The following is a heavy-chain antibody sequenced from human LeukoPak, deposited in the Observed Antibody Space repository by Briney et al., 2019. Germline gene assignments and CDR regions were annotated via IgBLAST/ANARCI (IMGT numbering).Heavy chain of an antibody. CDR2: IIPILGIA. V-gene: IGHV1-69*04. CDR1: GYTFTGYY. D-gene: IGHD2-15*01. Sequence: GASVKVSCKASGYTFTGYYMHWVRQAPGQGLEWMGRIIPILGIANYAQKFQGRVTITADKSTSTAYMELSSLRSEDTAVYYCARDGCSGGSCQPYYYYGMDVWGQGTTVTVSS. CDR3: ARDGCSGGSCQPYYYYGMDV. J-gene: IGHJ6*02.